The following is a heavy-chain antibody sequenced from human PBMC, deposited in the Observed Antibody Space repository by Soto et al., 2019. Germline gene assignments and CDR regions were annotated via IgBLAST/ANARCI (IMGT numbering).Heavy chain of an antibody. J-gene: IGHJ4*02. CDR3: VRDAGSLGY. CDR2: ITSGSSTI. CDR1: GFTFSSYS. D-gene: IGHD3-10*01. Sequence: EVQLVESGGGLVQPGGSLRLSCVVSGFTFSSYSMDWVRQAPGKGLEWVSYITSGSSTIHYADSVKGRFTISRDNAKKSVFMQMNSMSVEYTAVYYCVRDAGSLGYWGQGTLVTVSS. V-gene: IGHV3-48*01.